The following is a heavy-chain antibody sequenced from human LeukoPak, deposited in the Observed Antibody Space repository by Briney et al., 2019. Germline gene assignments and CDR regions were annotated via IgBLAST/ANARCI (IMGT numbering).Heavy chain of an antibody. V-gene: IGHV4-59*08. D-gene: IGHD4-17*01. Sequence: SETLSLTCTVSGGSISSYYWSWIRQPPGKGLEWIGYIYYSGSTNYNPSLKSRVTISVDTSKNQSSLKLSSVTAADTAVYYCAATTSYGEDYWGQGTLVTVSS. CDR3: AATTSYGEDY. CDR2: IYYSGST. J-gene: IGHJ4*02. CDR1: GGSISSYY.